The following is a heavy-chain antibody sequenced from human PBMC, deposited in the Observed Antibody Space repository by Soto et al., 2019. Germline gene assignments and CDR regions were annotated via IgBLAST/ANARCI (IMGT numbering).Heavy chain of an antibody. CDR3: ARELPPDL. J-gene: IGHJ5*02. D-gene: IGHD2-15*01. CDR1: GFTVSSKY. V-gene: IGHV3-53*01. Sequence: GGSLRLSCAASGFTVSSKYMNWVRQAPGKGLEWVSIIWSAGLTYYADSVRGRFTISRDTSKNILFLQMNNLSAEDSAIYYCARELPPDLWGQGTLVTVSS. CDR2: IWSAGLT.